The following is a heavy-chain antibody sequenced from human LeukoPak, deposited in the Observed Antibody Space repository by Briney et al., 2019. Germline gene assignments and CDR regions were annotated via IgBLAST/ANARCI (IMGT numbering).Heavy chain of an antibody. CDR2: IYYSGST. J-gene: IGHJ4*02. Sequence: SETLSLTCTVSGGSISSSRGYWGWIRQPPGKGLEWIGSIYYSGSTYYNPSLKSRVTISVDTSKNQFSLKLSSVTAADTAVYYCARHVEIAVAGPIDYWGQRTLVTVSS. V-gene: IGHV4-39*01. D-gene: IGHD6-19*01. CDR1: GGSISSSRGY. CDR3: ARHVEIAVAGPIDY.